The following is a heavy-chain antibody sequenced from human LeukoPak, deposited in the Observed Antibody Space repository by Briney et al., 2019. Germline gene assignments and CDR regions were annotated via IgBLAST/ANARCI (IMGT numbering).Heavy chain of an antibody. CDR2: IYYSGST. D-gene: IGHD6-13*01. V-gene: IGHV4-59*01. CDR3: ARGGSSWRFDY. CDR1: GGSISSYY. J-gene: IGHJ4*02. Sequence: PSETLSLPCTVSGGSISSYYWSWIRQPPGKGLEWIGYIYYSGSTNYNPSLKSRVTISVDTSKNQFSLKLSSVTAADTAVYYCARGGSSWRFDYWGQGTLVTVSS.